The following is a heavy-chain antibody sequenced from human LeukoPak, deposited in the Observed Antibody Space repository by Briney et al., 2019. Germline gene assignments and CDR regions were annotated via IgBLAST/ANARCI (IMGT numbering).Heavy chain of an antibody. CDR2: IYPGDSDT. J-gene: IGHJ6*02. CDR1: GYSFTSYW. D-gene: IGHD3-3*01. CDR3: ARASTIFGVVYGMDV. Sequence: GASLQISCKGSGYSFTSYWIGWVRQMPGKGLEWMGIIYPGDSDTRYSPSFQGQVTISADTSISTSYLQWSSLKASDTAMYYCARASTIFGVVYGMDVWGQGTTVTVSS. V-gene: IGHV5-51*01.